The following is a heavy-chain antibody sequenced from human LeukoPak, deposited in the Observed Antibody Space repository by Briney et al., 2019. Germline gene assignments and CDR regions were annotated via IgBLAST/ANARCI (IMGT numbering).Heavy chain of an antibody. CDR2: ISGSGGST. J-gene: IGHJ3*02. V-gene: IGHV3-23*01. CDR1: GFTFSSYA. CDR3: AKDTRSNYVEAFDS. D-gene: IGHD4-11*01. Sequence: GGSLRLSCAASGFTFSSYAMCWVRQAPGKGLEWVSAISGSGGSTYYADSVKGRFTISRDNSKNTLYPQMNSLRAEDTAVYYCAKDTRSNYVEAFDSWGQGTMVTVSS.